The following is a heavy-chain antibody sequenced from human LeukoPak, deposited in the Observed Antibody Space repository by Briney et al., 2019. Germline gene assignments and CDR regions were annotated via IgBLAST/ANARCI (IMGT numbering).Heavy chain of an antibody. CDR3: AREAYSGSYYRWFDP. V-gene: IGHV1-2*02. Sequence: ASVKVSCKASGYTFTGYYMHWVRQAPGQGLDWVGWIIPNSGGTNYVQKFQGRVTMTRDTSISTAYMELSRLRSDDTAVYYCAREAYSGSYYRWFDPWGQGTLVTVSS. J-gene: IGHJ5*02. CDR1: GYTFTGYY. CDR2: IIPNSGGT. D-gene: IGHD1-26*01.